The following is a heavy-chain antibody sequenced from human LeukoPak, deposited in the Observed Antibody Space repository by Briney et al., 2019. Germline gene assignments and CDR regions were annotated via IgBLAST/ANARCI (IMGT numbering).Heavy chain of an antibody. CDR1: GFTFSNYA. V-gene: IGHV3-30-3*01. J-gene: IGHJ4*02. Sequence: GGSLRLSCAASGFTFSNYALHWVRQAPGKGLEWVAVISYDGNNKYYADSVKGRFTISRDNSKNTLYLQMNSLRAEDTAVYYCARDFDSSGPIDYWGQGTLVTVSS. D-gene: IGHD3-22*01. CDR2: ISYDGNNK. CDR3: ARDFDSSGPIDY.